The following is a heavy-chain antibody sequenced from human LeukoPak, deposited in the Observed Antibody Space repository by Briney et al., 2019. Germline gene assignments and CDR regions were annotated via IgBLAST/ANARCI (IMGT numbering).Heavy chain of an antibody. CDR2: IYPGDSYT. Sequence: GESLKISCKGSGYSFTSYWIGWVRQLPGKGLEWRGIIYPGDSYTRYSPSFQGQVTISADKSISTAYLQWSSLKASDTAMYYCARSHKQYYDFWSGYPRIWGQGTMVTVSS. J-gene: IGHJ3*02. D-gene: IGHD3-3*01. CDR3: ARSHKQYYDFWSGYPRI. CDR1: GYSFTSYW. V-gene: IGHV5-51*01.